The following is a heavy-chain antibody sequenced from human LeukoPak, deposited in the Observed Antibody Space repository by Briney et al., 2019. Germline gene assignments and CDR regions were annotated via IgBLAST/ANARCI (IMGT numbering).Heavy chain of an antibody. CDR3: AKGYSGYDWGTDWFDS. Sequence: GRSLRLSCAVSGFTFSSYGMYWVRQAPGKGMEWVAVIWYDGSNKYYADSVKGRFTISRDNSKNTLYLQMNSLRAEDTAVYYCAKGYSGYDWGTDWFDSWGQGTLVTVSP. CDR1: GFTFSSYG. V-gene: IGHV3-33*06. CDR2: IWYDGSNK. J-gene: IGHJ5*01. D-gene: IGHD5-12*01.